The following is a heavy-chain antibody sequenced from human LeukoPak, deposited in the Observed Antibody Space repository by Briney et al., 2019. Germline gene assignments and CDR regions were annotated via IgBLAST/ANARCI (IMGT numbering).Heavy chain of an antibody. CDR3: ARVRDIVVVVAASPPDY. CDR2: ISAYNGNT. D-gene: IGHD2-15*01. J-gene: IGHJ4*02. CDR1: GLSLTHDG. Sequence: ASVTVSCKASGLSLTHDGISWVRQAPGQGLEWMGWISAYNGNTNYAQKLQGRVTMTTDTSTSTAYMELRSLRSDDTAVYYCARVRDIVVVVAASPPDYWGQGTLVTVSS. V-gene: IGHV1-18*01.